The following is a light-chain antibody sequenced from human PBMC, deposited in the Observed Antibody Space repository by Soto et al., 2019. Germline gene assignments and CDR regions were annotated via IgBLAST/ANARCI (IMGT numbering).Light chain of an antibody. CDR3: SSYVGTNSYV. Sequence: QSALTQPPSASGSPGQSVTISCTGTSSDVGGYNYVSWYQHHPGKAPKLIIYEVYKRPSGVPDRFSGSHSGNTAALTVSGLQAEDEAEYYCSSYVGTNSYVFGTGTTVTVL. J-gene: IGLJ1*01. V-gene: IGLV2-8*01. CDR1: SSDVGGYNY. CDR2: EVY.